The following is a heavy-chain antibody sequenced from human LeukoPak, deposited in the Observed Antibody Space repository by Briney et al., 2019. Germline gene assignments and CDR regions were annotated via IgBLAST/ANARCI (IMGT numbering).Heavy chain of an antibody. V-gene: IGHV5-51*01. CDR2: IYPGDSDT. CDR1: GYSFTSYW. Sequence: GASLKISCKGSGYSFTSYWIGWVRQMPGKGLEWMGIIYPGDSDTRYSPSFQGQVTISADKSISTAYLQWSSLKASDTAMYYCARLAVVVAATTNWFDPWGQGTLVTVSS. CDR3: ARLAVVVAATTNWFDP. J-gene: IGHJ5*02. D-gene: IGHD2-15*01.